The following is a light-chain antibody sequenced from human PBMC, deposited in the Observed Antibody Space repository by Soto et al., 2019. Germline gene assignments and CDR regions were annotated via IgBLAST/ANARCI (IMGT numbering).Light chain of an antibody. CDR1: QSIGSY. Sequence: VMTQSPATLSASPGETATLSCRASQSIGSYLAWYQQKPGQAPRLLIYGASMRATGVPTRFSGSGSGTEFTLTISSLQSEDFAVYYCQHYNNWPPDYTFGQGTKVEIK. CDR3: QHYNNWPPDYT. J-gene: IGKJ2*01. V-gene: IGKV3-15*01. CDR2: GAS.